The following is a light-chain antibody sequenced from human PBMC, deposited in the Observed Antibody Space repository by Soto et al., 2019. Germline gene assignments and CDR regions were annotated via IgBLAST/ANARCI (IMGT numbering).Light chain of an antibody. V-gene: IGLV1-47*01. CDR2: RNN. CDR1: SSNIGRNF. J-gene: IGLJ1*01. Sequence: QSVLTQPPSASATPGQRVTISCSGSSSNIGRNFVYWYQQLPGTAPKLLIYRNNQRPSGVPDRFSGSKSGTSAPLAISGPRSEDEADYYCAAWDDSLSGYVFGHGTKVTVL. CDR3: AAWDDSLSGYV.